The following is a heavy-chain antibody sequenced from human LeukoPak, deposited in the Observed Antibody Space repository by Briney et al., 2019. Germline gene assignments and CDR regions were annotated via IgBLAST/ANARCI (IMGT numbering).Heavy chain of an antibody. CDR2: IWFDGSEK. CDR1: GFAFSDYG. D-gene: IGHD3-10*01. CDR3: ARDHVIKQAPPGY. J-gene: IGHJ4*02. V-gene: IGHV3-33*01. Sequence: GRSLRLSCAASGFAFSDYGMHWVRQAPGKGLEWVAVIWFDGSEKYYADSVKGRFTISRDNSKNTVYLQMNSLRAEDTAVYYCARDHVIKQAPPGYWGQGTLVTVSS.